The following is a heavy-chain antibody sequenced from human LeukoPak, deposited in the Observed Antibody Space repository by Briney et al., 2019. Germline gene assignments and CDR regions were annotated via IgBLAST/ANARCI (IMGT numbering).Heavy chain of an antibody. CDR1: GGSISSGGYY. CDR3: ASADYDMAFDI. D-gene: IGHD3-9*01. V-gene: IGHV4-31*03. Sequence: SQTLSLTCTVSGGSISSGGYYWSWIRQHPGKGLEWIGYIYYSGSTDYDPSLKSRFTMSVDTSKNQFSLKLSSVTAADTAVYYCASADYDMAFDIWGQGTMVTVSS. J-gene: IGHJ3*02. CDR2: IYYSGST.